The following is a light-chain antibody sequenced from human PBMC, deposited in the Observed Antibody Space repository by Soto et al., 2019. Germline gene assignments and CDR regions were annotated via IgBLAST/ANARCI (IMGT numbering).Light chain of an antibody. Sequence: IVLTQSPCPVSLSPGERATLSCTASQTVSSNYLAWFQQKGGQAPRLIIFGASTRATGIPARFSGSGSGTECSLTINSLQSEDVAVYYCQEYNTWPWTFGQGTKVDIK. CDR1: QTVSSNY. J-gene: IGKJ1*01. CDR3: QEYNTWPWT. V-gene: IGKV3-15*01. CDR2: GAS.